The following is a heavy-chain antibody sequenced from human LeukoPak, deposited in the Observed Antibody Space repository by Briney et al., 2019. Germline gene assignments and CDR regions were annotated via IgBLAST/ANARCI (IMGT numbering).Heavy chain of an antibody. CDR2: ISDSGGST. D-gene: IGHD2-15*01. V-gene: IGHV3-64D*09. Sequence: GGSLRLSCSASGFPFSSYAMHWVRQAPGKGLEYVSAISDSGGSTYYADSVKGRFTISRDNSKNTLYLQMSSLRAEDTAVYFCARGVGYCGDGVCHRYYDRWGQGAPVTVSS. J-gene: IGHJ4*02. CDR3: ARGVGYCGDGVCHRYYDR. CDR1: GFPFSSYA.